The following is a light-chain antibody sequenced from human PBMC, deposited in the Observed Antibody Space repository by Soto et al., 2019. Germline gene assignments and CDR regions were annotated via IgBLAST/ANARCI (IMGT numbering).Light chain of an antibody. Sequence: QSVLTQPASVSGSPGQSITTSCTGTSSDVGGYNYVSWYQHHPGKAPKLLIYEVSYRPSGVSNRFSGSKSANTASLTISGLQAEDEAHYYCTSYTSDNRSYVFGTGTKVTVL. CDR1: SSDVGGYNY. V-gene: IGLV2-14*01. CDR3: TSYTSDNRSYV. J-gene: IGLJ1*01. CDR2: EVS.